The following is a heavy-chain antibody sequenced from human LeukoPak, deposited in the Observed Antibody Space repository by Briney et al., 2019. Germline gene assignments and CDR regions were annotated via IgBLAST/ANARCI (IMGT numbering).Heavy chain of an antibody. V-gene: IGHV4-39*01. D-gene: IGHD5-24*01. J-gene: IGHJ4*02. CDR1: GGSISNSSYY. CDR3: ARIGRMATINPSY. Sequence: SETLSLTCTVSGGSISNSSYYWGWIRQPPGKGLEWIGSMYYSGSTYYNPSLKSRATISVDTSKNQFSLKLSSVTAADTAVDYCARIGRMATINPSYWGKGTRFTFSS. CDR2: MYYSGST.